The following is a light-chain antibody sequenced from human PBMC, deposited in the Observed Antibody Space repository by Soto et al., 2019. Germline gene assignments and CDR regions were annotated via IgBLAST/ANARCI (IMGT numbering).Light chain of an antibody. CDR1: ENVRTF. Sequence: VLTQSPATLSLSPGERATLSCRASENVRTFVDWYQQKPGQAPSLLIYGASNRATDIPARFSGSGSVTDFTLTISNIEPEDFAVYYCQQHSHWPPWTFGQGTRVEIQ. CDR3: QQHSHWPPWT. J-gene: IGKJ1*01. V-gene: IGKV3-11*01. CDR2: GAS.